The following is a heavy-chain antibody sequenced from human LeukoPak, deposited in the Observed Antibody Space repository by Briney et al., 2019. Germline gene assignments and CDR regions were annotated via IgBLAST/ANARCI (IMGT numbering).Heavy chain of an antibody. V-gene: IGHV1-69*13. CDR2: IIPIFGTA. CDR1: GGTFSSYA. Sequence: SVKVSCKASGGTFSSYAISWVRQAPGQGLEWMGGIIPIFGTANYAQKFQGRVTITADESTSTAYMELSSLRSEDTAVYYCATVSAGAVAGTGRRADYYYYGMDVWGQGTTVTVSS. J-gene: IGHJ6*02. CDR3: ATVSAGAVAGTGRRADYYYYGMDV. D-gene: IGHD6-19*01.